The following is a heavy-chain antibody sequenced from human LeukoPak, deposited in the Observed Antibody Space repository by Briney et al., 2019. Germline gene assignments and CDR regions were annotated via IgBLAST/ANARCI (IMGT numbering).Heavy chain of an antibody. CDR1: GFTFCSYA. CDR2: ISGGGGST. J-gene: IGHJ4*02. D-gene: IGHD6-13*01. CDR3: ANPGYSSSWSFDY. V-gene: IGHV3-23*01. Sequence: GGSLRLSCAASGFTFCSYAMSWVRQAPGKGREGVSVISGGGGSTYYADSVKGRFTISRDNSKTKLYLQMNSLRAEDTAVYYCANPGYSSSWSFDYWGQGTLVTVSS.